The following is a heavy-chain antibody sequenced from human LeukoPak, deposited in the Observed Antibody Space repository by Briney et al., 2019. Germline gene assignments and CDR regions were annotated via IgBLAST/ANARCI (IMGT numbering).Heavy chain of an antibody. CDR2: ISGSGGST. D-gene: IGHD3-10*01. Sequence: GGSLRLSCAAPGFTFSSYAMSWVRQAPGKGLEWVSAISGSGGSTYYADSVKGRFTISRDNPKNTLYLQMNSLRAEDTAVYYCAKGRDTYYYGSGSLFDYWGQGTLVTVSS. CDR1: GFTFSSYA. V-gene: IGHV3-23*01. CDR3: AKGRDTYYYGSGSLFDY. J-gene: IGHJ4*02.